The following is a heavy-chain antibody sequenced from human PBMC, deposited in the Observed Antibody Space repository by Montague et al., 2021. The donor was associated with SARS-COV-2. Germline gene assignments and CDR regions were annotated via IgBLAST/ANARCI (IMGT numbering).Heavy chain of an antibody. CDR2: IYYSGST. CDR1: GGSISSSSYY. CDR3: ARLGRQQLVRLSGMDV. D-gene: IGHD6-13*01. Sequence: SETLSLTRTLSGGSISSSSYYWGWIRQPPGKGLEWIGSIYYSGSTYYXPSLKSRVTISVDTSKNQFSLKLSSVTAADTAVYYCARLGRQQLVRLSGMDVWGQGTTVTVSS. J-gene: IGHJ6*02. V-gene: IGHV4-39*07.